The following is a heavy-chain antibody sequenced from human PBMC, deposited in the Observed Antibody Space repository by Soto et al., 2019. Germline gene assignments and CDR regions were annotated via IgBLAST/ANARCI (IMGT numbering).Heavy chain of an antibody. D-gene: IGHD2-8*01. CDR2: IKSKTDGGTT. CDR1: GFTFSNAW. J-gene: IGHJ4*02. V-gene: IGHV3-15*07. CDR3: TTDTYCTNGVCSPYPGLFDY. Sequence: GGSLRLSCAASGFTFSNAWMNWVRQAPGKGLEWVGRIKSKTDGGTTDYAAPVKGRFTISRDDSKNTLYLQMNSLKTEDTAVYYCTTDTYCTNGVCSPYPGLFDYWGQGTLVTVSS.